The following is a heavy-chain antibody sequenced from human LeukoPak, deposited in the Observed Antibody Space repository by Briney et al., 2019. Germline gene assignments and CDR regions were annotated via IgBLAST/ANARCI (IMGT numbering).Heavy chain of an antibody. J-gene: IGHJ4*02. CDR2: ISYDGSNK. V-gene: IGHV3-30*04. CDR3: ARDSLPDY. CDR1: GFTFSSYA. Sequence: GGSLRLSCAASGFTFSSYAMHWVRQAPGKGLEWVAVISYDGSNKYYADSVKGRFTISGDNAKNSLYLQMNSLRADDTAVYYCARDSLPDYWGQGTLVTVSS.